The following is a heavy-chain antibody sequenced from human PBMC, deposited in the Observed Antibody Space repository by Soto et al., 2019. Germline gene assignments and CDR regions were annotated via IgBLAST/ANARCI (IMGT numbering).Heavy chain of an antibody. J-gene: IGHJ3*02. CDR2: IKSKTDGGTT. CDR3: TTGAAADLSAFDI. V-gene: IGHV3-15*07. CDR1: GFTFSNAW. D-gene: IGHD6-13*01. Sequence: GGSLRLSCAASGFTFSNAWMNWVRQAPGKGLEWVGRIKSKTDGGTTDYAAPVKGRFTISRDDSKNTLYLQMNSLKTEDTAVYYCTTGAAADLSAFDIWGQGTMVTVSS.